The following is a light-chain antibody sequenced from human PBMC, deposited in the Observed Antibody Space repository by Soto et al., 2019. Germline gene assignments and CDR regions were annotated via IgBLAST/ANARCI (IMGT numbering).Light chain of an antibody. CDR3: SSFTGTTTLDV. CDR2: GVS. J-gene: IGLJ1*01. V-gene: IGLV2-14*03. Sequence: QSVLTQPASVSWSPGQSITISCTGTSSDVGAYKYVSWYQQHPGKVPKLIIYGVSNRPSGVSNRFSGSKSGNTAFLTISGLQPEDEADYYCSSFTGTTTLDVFGTGTKVTVL. CDR1: SSDVGAYKY.